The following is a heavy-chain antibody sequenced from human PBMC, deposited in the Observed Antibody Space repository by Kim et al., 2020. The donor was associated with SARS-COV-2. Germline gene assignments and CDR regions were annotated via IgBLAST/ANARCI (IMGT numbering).Heavy chain of an antibody. D-gene: IGHD6-25*01. CDR1: GLSISDYW. J-gene: IGHJ4*02. Sequence: GGSLRLSCAASGLSISDYWMHWVRQVPGKGLMWVSRISGDGRSKEYADSVRGRFTISRDNAKNTLYLQMDSLRDDDTAVYYCVRLSRAADISKWGQGTLVIVSS. V-gene: IGHV3-74*03. CDR2: ISGDGRSK. CDR3: VRLSRAADISK.